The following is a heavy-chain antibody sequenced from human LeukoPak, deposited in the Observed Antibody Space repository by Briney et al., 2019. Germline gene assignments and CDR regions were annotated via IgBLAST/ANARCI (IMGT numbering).Heavy chain of an antibody. J-gene: IGHJ6*02. V-gene: IGHV4-59*01. CDR1: GGSISSYY. D-gene: IGHD2-2*01. Sequence: SETLSLTCTVSGGSISSYYWSWIRQPPGKGLEWIGYIYYSGSTNYNPPLKSRVTISVDTSKNQFSLKLSSVTAADTAVYYCASLGPAANYYYYGMDVWGQGTTVTVSS. CDR2: IYYSGST. CDR3: ASLGPAANYYYYGMDV.